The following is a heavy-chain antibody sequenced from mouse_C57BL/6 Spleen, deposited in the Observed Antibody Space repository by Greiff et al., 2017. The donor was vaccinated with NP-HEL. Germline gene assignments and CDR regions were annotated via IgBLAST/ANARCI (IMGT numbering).Heavy chain of an antibody. D-gene: IGHD3-2*02. CDR2: LDPANGNT. J-gene: IGHJ2*01. CDR3: ARSPAQAYYFDY. Sequence: VQLQQSVAELVRPGASVKLSCTASGFNIKNTYMHWVKQRPEQGLEWIGRLDPANGNTKYAPKFQGKATITADTSSNPAYLQLSSLTAEDTAIYYCARSPAQAYYFDYWGQGTTLTVSS. V-gene: IGHV14-3*01. CDR1: GFNIKNTY.